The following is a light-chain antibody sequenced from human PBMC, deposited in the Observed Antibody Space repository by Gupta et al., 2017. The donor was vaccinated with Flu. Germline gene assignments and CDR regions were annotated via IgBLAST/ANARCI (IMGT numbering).Light chain of an antibody. J-gene: IGLJ3*02. Sequence: VHPGATVLQYHQGHPPQLLSYRNNNRPSGISERFSASRSGNTASLTITGLQPEDEADYSCSAWDSTLCAPWVFGLGTKLTVL. V-gene: IGLV10-54*04. CDR2: RNN. CDR1: VHPG. CDR3: SAWDSTLCAPWV.